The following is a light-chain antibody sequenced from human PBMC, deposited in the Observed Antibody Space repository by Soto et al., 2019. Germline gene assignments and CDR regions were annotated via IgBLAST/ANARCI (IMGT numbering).Light chain of an antibody. V-gene: IGKV1-39*01. CDR3: QQNYSTPRT. J-gene: IGKJ1*01. CDR2: AAS. CDR1: QDITRY. Sequence: DIQMTQSPSSLSVSVGDRVTITCRASQDITRYLLWYQQKPGKAPNMLIYAASTLQGGVPSRFSGSGSGTDFTLAISSLQPEDFGTYYCQQNYSTPRTFGQGTRVEIK.